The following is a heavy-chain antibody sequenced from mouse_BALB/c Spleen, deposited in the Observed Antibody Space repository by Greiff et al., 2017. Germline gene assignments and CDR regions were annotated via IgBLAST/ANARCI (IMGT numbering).Heavy chain of an antibody. CDR1: GYSITSDYA. J-gene: IGHJ3*01. Sequence: EVKLQESGPGLVKPSQSLSLTCTVTGYSITSDYAWNWIRQFPGNKLEWMGYISYSGSTRYNPSLKSRISITRDTSKNQFFLQLNSVTTEDTATYYCARENGYDPAYWGQGTLVTVSA. D-gene: IGHD2-2*01. CDR3: ARENGYDPAY. V-gene: IGHV3-2*02. CDR2: ISYSGST.